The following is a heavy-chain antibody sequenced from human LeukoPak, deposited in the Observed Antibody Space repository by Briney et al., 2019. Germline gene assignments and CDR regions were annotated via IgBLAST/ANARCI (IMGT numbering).Heavy chain of an antibody. CDR3: AKIGIQLWISHYYYMDV. CDR2: ISGSGGST. J-gene: IGHJ6*03. Sequence: GGSLRLSCAASGFTFSSYAMSWVRQAPGKGLQWVSGISGSGGSTYYADSVKGRFTISRDNSKNTLYLQMNSLRAEDTAVYYCAKIGIQLWISHYYYMDVWGKGTTVTVSS. V-gene: IGHV3-23*01. D-gene: IGHD5-18*01. CDR1: GFTFSSYA.